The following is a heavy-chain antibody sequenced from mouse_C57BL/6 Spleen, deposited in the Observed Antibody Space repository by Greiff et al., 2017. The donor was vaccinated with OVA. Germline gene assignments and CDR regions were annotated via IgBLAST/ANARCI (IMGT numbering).Heavy chain of an antibody. J-gene: IGHJ2*01. CDR2: IDPEDGET. Sequence: EVMLVESGAELVKPGASVKLSCTASGFNIKDYYMHWVKQRTEQGLEWIGRIDPEDGETKYAPKFQGKATITADTSSNTAYLQLSSLTSEDTAVYYCARGYYGSSSVYFDYWGQGTTLTVSS. CDR1: GFNIKDYY. D-gene: IGHD1-1*01. CDR3: ARGYYGSSSVYFDY. V-gene: IGHV14-2*01.